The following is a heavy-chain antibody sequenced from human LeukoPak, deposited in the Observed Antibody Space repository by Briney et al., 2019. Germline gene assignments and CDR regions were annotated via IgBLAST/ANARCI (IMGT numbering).Heavy chain of an antibody. D-gene: IGHD4/OR15-4a*01. CDR3: AKAGLVRGGALDS. Sequence: ASVKVSCKASGYTFTSYYMYWVRQAPGQGLEWMGIINPSGGSTSYAQKFQGRVTMTRDMSTSTVYMELSSLRSEDTAVYYCAKAGLVRGGALDSWGQGTLVTVSS. J-gene: IGHJ4*02. CDR1: GYTFTSYY. CDR2: INPSGGST. V-gene: IGHV1-46*01.